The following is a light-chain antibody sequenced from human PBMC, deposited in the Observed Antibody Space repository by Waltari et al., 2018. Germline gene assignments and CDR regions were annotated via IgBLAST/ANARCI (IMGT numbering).Light chain of an antibody. CDR3: QQYYSTPFT. J-gene: IGKJ4*01. CDR2: WAS. Sequence: DIVMTQSPDSLAVSLGERATINCKSTQSILYSSNNKNYLAWYQQKPGQSPKLLFYWASTRESGVPDRFSGSGSVTDFTLTISSLQTEDVAVYYCQQYYSTPFTFGGGTKVEIK. CDR1: QSILYSSNNKNY. V-gene: IGKV4-1*01.